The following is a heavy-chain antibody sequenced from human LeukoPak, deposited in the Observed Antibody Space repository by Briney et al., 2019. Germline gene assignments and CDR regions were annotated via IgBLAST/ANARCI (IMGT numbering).Heavy chain of an antibody. J-gene: IGHJ4*02. Sequence: GGSLRLSCAASGFTFSSYWMSWVRQAPGKGLEWVANIKQDGSEKYYVDPVKGRFTISRDNAKNSLYLQMNSLRAEDTAVYYCARGTIAAAGYYYFDYWGQGTQVTVSS. CDR1: GFTFSSYW. CDR3: ARGTIAAAGYYYFDY. V-gene: IGHV3-7*04. CDR2: IKQDGSEK. D-gene: IGHD6-13*01.